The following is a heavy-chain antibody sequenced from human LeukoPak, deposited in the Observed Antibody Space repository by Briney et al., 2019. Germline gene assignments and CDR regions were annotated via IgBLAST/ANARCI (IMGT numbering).Heavy chain of an antibody. V-gene: IGHV3-21*01. CDR2: ISSSSSYI. J-gene: IGHJ1*01. D-gene: IGHD2/OR15-2a*01. Sequence: PGGSLRLSCAASGFTFSSDSMNWVRQAPGKGLEWVSSISSSSSYIYYADSVKGRFTISRDNAKNSLYLQMNSLRAEDTAVYYCARGLSHRLAEYFQHWGQGTLVTVSS. CDR1: GFTFSSDS. CDR3: ARGLSHRLAEYFQH.